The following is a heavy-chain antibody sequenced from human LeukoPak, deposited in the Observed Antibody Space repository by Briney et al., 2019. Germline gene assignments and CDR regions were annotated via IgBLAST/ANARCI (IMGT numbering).Heavy chain of an antibody. V-gene: IGHV4-31*03. CDR2: IYYSGST. CDR1: GGSISSGGYY. Sequence: PSETLSLTCTVSGGSISSGGYYWSRIRQHPGKGLEWIGYIYYSGSTYYNPSLKSRVTISVDTSKNQFSLKLSSVTAADTAVYYCARGGQYGDYGNFDYWGQGTLVTVSS. J-gene: IGHJ4*02. D-gene: IGHD4-17*01. CDR3: ARGGQYGDYGNFDY.